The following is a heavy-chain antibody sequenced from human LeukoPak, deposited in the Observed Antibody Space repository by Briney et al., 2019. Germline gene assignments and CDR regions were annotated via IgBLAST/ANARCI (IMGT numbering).Heavy chain of an antibody. CDR3: AKDGYSYGYYPDY. CDR1: RFTFSSYA. Sequence: GGSLRLSCAASRFTFSSYAMSWVRQAPGKGLEWVSAISGSGGSTYYADSVKGRFTISRDNSKNTLYLQMNSLRAEDTAVYYCAKDGYSYGYYPDYWGQGTLVTVSS. CDR2: ISGSGGST. D-gene: IGHD5-18*01. V-gene: IGHV3-23*01. J-gene: IGHJ4*02.